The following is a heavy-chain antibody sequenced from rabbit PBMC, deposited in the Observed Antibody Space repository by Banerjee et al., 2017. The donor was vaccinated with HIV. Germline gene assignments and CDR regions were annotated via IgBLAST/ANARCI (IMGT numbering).Heavy chain of an antibody. CDR1: GFSFSSNA. CDR3: ARDLAGVIGWNFNL. V-gene: IGHV1S47*01. CDR2: IYNGDGST. J-gene: IGHJ4*01. Sequence: QEQLEESGGDLVKPEGSLTLTCTASGFSFSSNAMCWVRQAPGKGPEWIACIYNGDGSTYYASWVNDRFTISSHNAQNTVTLQMTSLTAADTATYFCARDLAGVIGWNFNLWGPGTL. D-gene: IGHD4-1*01.